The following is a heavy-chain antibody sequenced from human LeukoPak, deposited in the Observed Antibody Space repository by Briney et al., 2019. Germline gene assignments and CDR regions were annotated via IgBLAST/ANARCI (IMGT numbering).Heavy chain of an antibody. V-gene: IGHV3-23*01. CDR3: AKGVGSGSYLNYFDY. J-gene: IGHJ4*02. CDR2: ISGSGGST. CDR1: GFTFSSYA. Sequence: GGSLRLSCAASGFTFSSYAMSWVRQAPGKGLEWVSAISGSGGSTYYADSVKGRFTISRDNFKNTLYLQMNSLRAEDTAVYYCAKGVGSGSYLNYFDYWGQGTLVTVSS. D-gene: IGHD1-26*01.